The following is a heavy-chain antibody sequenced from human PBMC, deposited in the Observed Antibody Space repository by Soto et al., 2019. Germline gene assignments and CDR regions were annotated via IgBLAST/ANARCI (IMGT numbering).Heavy chain of an antibody. J-gene: IGHJ4*02. CDR1: GGSISSGDYY. V-gene: IGHV4-30-4*01. CDR2: IYYSGST. Sequence: QVQLQESGPGLVKPSQTLSLTCTVSGGSISSGDYYWSWIRQPPGKGLEWIGYIYYSGSTYSNPSLKSRVTISVDTSKNQFSLKLSSVTAADTAVYYCARVPVYYGDYRYYFDYWGQGTLVTVSS. CDR3: ARVPVYYGDYRYYFDY. D-gene: IGHD4-17*01.